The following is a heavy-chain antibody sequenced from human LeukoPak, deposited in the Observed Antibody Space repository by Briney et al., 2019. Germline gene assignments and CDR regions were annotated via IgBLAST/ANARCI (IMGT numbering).Heavy chain of an antibody. CDR3: ARAHHSPDAFDI. CDR2: INHSGRS. J-gene: IGHJ3*02. CDR1: GGSFSGYY. Sequence: SETLCLTCAVYGGSFSGYYWSWIRQPPGKGLELIGEINHSGRSNYNPSLKSRVTISVDTSKNQFSLKLSSVTAADTAVYYSARAHHSPDAFDIWGQGTMVTVSS. V-gene: IGHV4-34*01. D-gene: IGHD2-15*01.